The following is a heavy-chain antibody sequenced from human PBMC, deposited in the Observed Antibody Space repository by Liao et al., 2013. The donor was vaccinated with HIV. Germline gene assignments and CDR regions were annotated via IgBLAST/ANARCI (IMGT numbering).Heavy chain of an antibody. D-gene: IGHD6-19*01. CDR3: ARGGIAVAGDKDY. V-gene: IGHV4-61*02. CDR1: GGSISSGSYY. J-gene: IGHJ4*02. Sequence: QVQLQESGPGLVKPSQTLSLTCTVSGGSISSGSYYWSWIRQPAGKGLEWIGRIYTSGSTNYNPSLKSRVTISVDTSKNQFSLKLSSVTAADTAVYYCARGGIAVAGDKDYWGQGTLVTVSS. CDR2: IYTSGST.